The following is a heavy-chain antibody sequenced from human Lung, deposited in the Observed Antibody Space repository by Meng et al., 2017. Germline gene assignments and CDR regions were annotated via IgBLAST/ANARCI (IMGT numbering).Heavy chain of an antibody. J-gene: IGHJ4*01. V-gene: IGHV3-15*01. CDR3: QWLSTHPPDQ. Sequence: GGDLVEPGGSLRVSWAAYGFTFSNAWMSWVRQAPGKGLEWVGRIKSKTDGETADYAEPVKGRFTISRDDSQNTLYLQMNSLKTEDTAVYYCQWLSTHPPDQWGQGTLVTVSS. CDR1: GFTFSNAW. CDR2: IKSKTDGETA. D-gene: IGHD3-22*01.